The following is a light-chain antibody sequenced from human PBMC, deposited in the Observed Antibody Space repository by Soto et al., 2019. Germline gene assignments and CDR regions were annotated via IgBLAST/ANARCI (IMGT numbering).Light chain of an antibody. J-gene: IGKJ1*01. CDR1: QSVNSDY. CDR3: QQYGTSPWT. CDR2: IAS. V-gene: IGKV3-20*01. Sequence: EIVLMQSPGTLSLFPGERATLSCRATQSVNSDYLAWYQQKPGQAPRLLIYIASRRATGIPDRFSGSGSGTDFTLTISRLEPEDCAVYYCQQYGTSPWTFGQGTKVEIK.